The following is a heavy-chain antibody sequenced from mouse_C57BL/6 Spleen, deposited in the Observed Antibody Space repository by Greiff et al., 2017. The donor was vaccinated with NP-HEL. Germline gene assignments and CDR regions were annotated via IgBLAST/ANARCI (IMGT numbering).Heavy chain of an antibody. V-gene: IGHV1-22*01. J-gene: IGHJ4*01. CDR3: ARLLGPGAMDY. CDR1: GYTFTDYN. CDR2: INPNNGGT. Sequence: VQLKQSGPELVKPGASVKMSCKASGYTFTDYNMHWVKQSHGKSLEWIGYINPNNGGTSYNQKFKGTATLTVNKSSSTAYMELRSLTSEDSAVYYCARLLGPGAMDYWGQGTSVTVSS. D-gene: IGHD4-1*01.